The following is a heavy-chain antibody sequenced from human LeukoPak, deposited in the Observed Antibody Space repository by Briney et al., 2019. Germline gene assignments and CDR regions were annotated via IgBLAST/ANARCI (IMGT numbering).Heavy chain of an antibody. CDR2: ISGSGGST. J-gene: IGHJ6*02. Sequence: QAGGSLRLSCAASGFTFSSYAMSWVRQAPGKGLEWVSAISGSGGSTYYADSVKGRFTISRDNSKNTLYLQMNSLRAEDTAVYYCAKKYSSGWYRKDYYYGMDVWGQGTTVTVSS. D-gene: IGHD6-19*01. CDR1: GFTFSSYA. V-gene: IGHV3-23*01. CDR3: AKKYSSGWYRKDYYYGMDV.